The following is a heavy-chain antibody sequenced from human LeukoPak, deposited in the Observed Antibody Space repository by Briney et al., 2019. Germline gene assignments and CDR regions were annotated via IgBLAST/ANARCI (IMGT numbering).Heavy chain of an antibody. CDR3: ARGEYSSSWYLAFDI. D-gene: IGHD6-13*01. CDR1: GFTFSSYA. V-gene: IGHV3-21*01. J-gene: IGHJ3*02. CDR2: ISSSSSYI. Sequence: PGGSLRLSCAVSGFTFSSYAMSWVRQAPGKGLEWVSSISSSSSYIYYADSVKGRFTISRDNAKNSLYLQMNSLRAEDTAVYYCARGEYSSSWYLAFDIWGQGTMVTVSS.